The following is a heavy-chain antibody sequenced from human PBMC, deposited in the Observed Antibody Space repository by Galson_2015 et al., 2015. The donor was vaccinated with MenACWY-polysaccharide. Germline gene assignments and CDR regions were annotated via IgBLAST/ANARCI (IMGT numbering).Heavy chain of an antibody. Sequence: SVKVSCKASGYTFTTFGIQWVRQAPGQGLEWMGWISAYNGNSHYSQGFQDRVTITTETSTRTAYMELSSLTSDDTAVYYCARGWGRVLGLGNFFDFWGQGTPVTVSS. J-gene: IGHJ4*02. CDR2: ISAYNGNS. CDR3: ARGWGRVLGLGNFFDF. CDR1: GYTFTTFG. D-gene: IGHD3-16*01. V-gene: IGHV1-18*01.